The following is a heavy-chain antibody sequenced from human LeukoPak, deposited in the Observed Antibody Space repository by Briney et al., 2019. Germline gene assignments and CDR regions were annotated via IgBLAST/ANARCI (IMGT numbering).Heavy chain of an antibody. Sequence: AETLSLTCAVSGYSISSGYYWGWVRQPPGKGLEWSGSIYQSGRPYYNPSLKSRVTISVDTSKNQFSLKLSSVTAADTAVYYCAGRSEEYSSSSAYYYYYYMDVWGKGTTVTVSS. CDR3: AGRSEEYSSSSAYYYYYYMDV. CDR2: IYQSGRP. V-gene: IGHV4-38-2*01. CDR1: GYSISSGYY. J-gene: IGHJ6*03. D-gene: IGHD6-6*01.